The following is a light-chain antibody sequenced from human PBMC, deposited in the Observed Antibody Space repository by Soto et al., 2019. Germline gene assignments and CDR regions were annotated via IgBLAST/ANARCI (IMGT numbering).Light chain of an antibody. CDR1: TGAVTSGHY. V-gene: IGLV7-46*01. J-gene: IGLJ3*02. Sequence: QAVVTQEPSLTVSPGGTVTLPCGSSTGAVTSGHYPYWFQQKPGQAPRTLIYDTSNKHSWTPARFSGSLLGGKAALTLSGAQPEDEAEYYCLLSYSGANWVFGGGTKITVL. CDR2: DTS. CDR3: LLSYSGANWV.